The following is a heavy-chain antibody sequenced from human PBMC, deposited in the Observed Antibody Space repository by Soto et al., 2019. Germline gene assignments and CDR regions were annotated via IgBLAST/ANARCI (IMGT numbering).Heavy chain of an antibody. Sequence: GGSLRLSCVASGFTFSTHSMNWVRQAPGKGLEWISYISDSSSTIYYAESVKGRFTISRDNARNSLYLQMSSLRAEDTAVYFCVRGHVCGDYWGEGNQVTVSS. CDR2: ISDSSSTI. CDR3: VRGHVCGDY. V-gene: IGHV3-48*01. D-gene: IGHD2-21*01. CDR1: GFTFSTHS. J-gene: IGHJ4*02.